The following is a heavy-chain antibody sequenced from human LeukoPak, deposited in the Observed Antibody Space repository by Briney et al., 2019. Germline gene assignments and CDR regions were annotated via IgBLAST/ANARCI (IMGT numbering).Heavy chain of an antibody. CDR2: INNDGSTT. J-gene: IGHJ4*02. D-gene: IGHD3-10*01. CDR3: AIGGTYGSGS. V-gene: IGHV3-74*01. Sequence: GSLRLSCAASGFTFARTWMHWVRQAPGKGLEWVSLINNDGSTTNYADSVKGRFTISRDNAKNTVYLQMNSLRAEDAAVYYCAIGGTYGSGSWGQGTLVTVSS. CDR1: GFTFARTW.